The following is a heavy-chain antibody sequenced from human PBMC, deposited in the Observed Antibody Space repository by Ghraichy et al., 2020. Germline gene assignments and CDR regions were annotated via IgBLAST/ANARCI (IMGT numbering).Heavy chain of an antibody. V-gene: IGHV4-31*03. CDR2: IYYSGST. Sequence: SETLSLTCTVSGGSISSGGYYWSWIRQHPGKGLEWIGYIYYSGSTYYSPSLKSRVTISVDTSKNQFSLKLSSVTAADTAVYYCASLRWGVSSSSGSYFDYWGQGTLVTVSS. CDR1: GGSISSGGYY. CDR3: ASLRWGVSSSSGSYFDY. D-gene: IGHD6-6*01. J-gene: IGHJ4*02.